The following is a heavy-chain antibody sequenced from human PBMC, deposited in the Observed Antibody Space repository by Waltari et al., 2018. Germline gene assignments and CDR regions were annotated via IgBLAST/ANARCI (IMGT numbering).Heavy chain of an antibody. Sequence: EVQLVESGGGLVQPGGSLRLSCAASGFPFSSNWMHWVRQAPGKGLVGGSRITADGSSTTYADAGKGRFTIARDNPKNTLYLQMNSLRAEDTAVYYCTREAWEVWDWGQGTLVTVSS. CDR3: TREAWEVWD. V-gene: IGHV3-74*01. D-gene: IGHD3-16*01. J-gene: IGHJ4*02. CDR2: ITADGSST. CDR1: GFPFSSNW.